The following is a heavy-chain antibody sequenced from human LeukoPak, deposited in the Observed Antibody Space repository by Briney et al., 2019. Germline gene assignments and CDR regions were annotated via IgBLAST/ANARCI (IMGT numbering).Heavy chain of an antibody. CDR3: ARGGSTPQSRYDILTGYYSYYFDY. J-gene: IGHJ4*02. D-gene: IGHD3-9*01. CDR2: INPNSGGT. Sequence: ASVKVSCKASGYTFTGYYMHWVRQAPGQGLEWMGWINPNSGGTNYAQKFQGWVTMTRDTSISTAYMELSRLRSDDTAVYYCARGGSTPQSRYDILTGYYSYYFDYWGQGTLVTVSS. CDR1: GYTFTGYY. V-gene: IGHV1-2*04.